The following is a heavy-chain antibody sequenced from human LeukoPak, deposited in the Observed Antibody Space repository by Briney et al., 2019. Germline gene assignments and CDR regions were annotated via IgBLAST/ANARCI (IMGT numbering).Heavy chain of an antibody. Sequence: SQTLSLTCTVSGGSISSGGYYWSWIRQYPGKGLEWIGYIYYSGSTYYNPSLKSRVTISVDTSKNQFSLKLSSVTAADTAVYYCARWDYGGNSRGGYYFDYWGQGTLVTVSS. CDR1: GGSISSGGYY. CDR3: ARWDYGGNSRGGYYFDY. V-gene: IGHV4-31*03. J-gene: IGHJ4*02. D-gene: IGHD4-23*01. CDR2: IYYSGST.